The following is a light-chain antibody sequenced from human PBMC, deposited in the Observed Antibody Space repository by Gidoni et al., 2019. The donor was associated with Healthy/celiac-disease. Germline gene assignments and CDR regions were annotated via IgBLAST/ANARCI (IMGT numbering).Light chain of an antibody. J-gene: IGLJ2*01. CDR3: SSYTSSSTLGVV. CDR1: SSDVGGYNY. Sequence: QSALSKPASVSGSPGQLFTVSCTVTSSDVGGYNYVSWYQQHPGKAPKLMIYDVSNRPSGVSNRFSGSKAGNTASRTISGRQAENGADYYCSSYTSSSTLGVVFGGGTKLTVL. V-gene: IGLV2-14*01. CDR2: DVS.